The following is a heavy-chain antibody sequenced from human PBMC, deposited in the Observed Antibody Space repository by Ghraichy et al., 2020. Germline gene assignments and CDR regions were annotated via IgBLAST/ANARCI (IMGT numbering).Heavy chain of an antibody. Sequence: ETLSLTCAASGFTFSSYWMSWVRQAPGKGLEWVANIKQDGSEKYYVDSVKGRFTISRDNAKNSLYLQMNSLRAEDTAVYYCARVKSAWYGMDVWGRGTTVTVSS. D-gene: IGHD2/OR15-2a*01. CDR1: GFTFSSYW. V-gene: IGHV3-7*03. J-gene: IGHJ6*02. CDR3: ARVKSAWYGMDV. CDR2: IKQDGSEK.